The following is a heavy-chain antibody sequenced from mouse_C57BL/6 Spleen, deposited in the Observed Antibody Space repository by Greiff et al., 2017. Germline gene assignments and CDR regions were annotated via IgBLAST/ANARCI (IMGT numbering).Heavy chain of an antibody. D-gene: IGHD2-1*01. CDR2: IYPGDGDT. CDR1: GYAFSSYW. J-gene: IGHJ4*01. V-gene: IGHV1-80*01. CDR3: ARKGIYYGNYGAMDY. Sequence: QVHVKQSGAELVKPGASVKISCKASGYAFSSYWMNWVKQRPGMGLEWIGQIYPGDGDTNYNGKFKGKATLTSDKSSSTAYMQLSSLTSEDSAVYFCARKGIYYGNYGAMDYWGQGTSVTVSS.